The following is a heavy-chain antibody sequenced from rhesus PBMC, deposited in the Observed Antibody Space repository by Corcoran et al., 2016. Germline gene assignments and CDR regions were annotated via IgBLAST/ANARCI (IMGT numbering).Heavy chain of an antibody. CDR3: ARYSIPYYGLDS. CDR2: IYGSGGST. J-gene: IGHJ6*01. Sequence: QVQLQESGPGLVKPSETLSLTCTASGVSTRDSYYWTWTRQPPGKGLEWMGRIYGSGGSTSYNPSLKSRVTISKDTSKNQFSLKLSSVTAADTAVYYCARYSIPYYGLDSWGQGVVVTVSS. V-gene: IGHV4-92*01. CDR1: GVSTRDSYY. D-gene: IGHD4-23*01.